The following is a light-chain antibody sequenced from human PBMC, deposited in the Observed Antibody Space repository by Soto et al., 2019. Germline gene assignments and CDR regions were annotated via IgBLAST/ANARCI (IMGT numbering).Light chain of an antibody. CDR2: NTD. V-gene: IGLV1-44*01. Sequence: QSVLTQPPSASGTPGQRVTISCSGSSSNIGANPINWYQQLPGTAPKLLIYNTDQRPSGVPDRFSASKSGTSASLAISGLQSEHEADYYCEAWDDSLYGAVLGGGTQLTVL. CDR1: SSNIGANP. CDR3: EAWDDSLYGAV. J-gene: IGLJ2*01.